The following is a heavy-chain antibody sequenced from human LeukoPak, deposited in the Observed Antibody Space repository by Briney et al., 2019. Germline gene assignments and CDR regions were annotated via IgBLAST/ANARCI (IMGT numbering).Heavy chain of an antibody. CDR2: IKQDGSEK. D-gene: IGHD3-16*01. CDR3: ARGGGIFDY. J-gene: IGHJ4*02. Sequence: GGSLRLSCAASGFTFSSYWISWVRQAPGKGLEWVANIKQDGSEKYYVDSVKGRFTISRDNAKNSLYLQMNSLRAEDTAVYYCARGGGIFDYWGQGTLVTASS. V-gene: IGHV3-7*01. CDR1: GFTFSSYW.